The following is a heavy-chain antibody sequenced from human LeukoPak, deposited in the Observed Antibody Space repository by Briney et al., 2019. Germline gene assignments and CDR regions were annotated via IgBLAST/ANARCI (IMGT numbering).Heavy chain of an antibody. J-gene: IGHJ4*02. CDR2: INHSGST. D-gene: IGHD3-16*02. V-gene: IGHV4-34*01. Sequence: PSETLSLTCAVYGGSFSGYYWSWIRQPPGKGLEWLGEINHSGSTKYNPSLKSRVTISVDTSKNQFSPKLSSVTAADTAVYYCASITFGGVIDRGYWGQGTLVTVSS. CDR3: ASITFGGVIDRGY. CDR1: GGSFSGYY.